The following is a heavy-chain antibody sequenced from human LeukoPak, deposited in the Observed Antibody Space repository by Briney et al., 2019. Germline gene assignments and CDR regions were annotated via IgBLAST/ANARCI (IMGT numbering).Heavy chain of an antibody. D-gene: IGHD6-13*01. CDR1: GFTFSSYS. Sequence: PGGSLRLSCAASGFTFSSYSMSWVRQAPGKGLEWVASISSSSSYIYYADSVKGRFTISRDNAKNSLYLQMNSLRAEDTAVYYCARASSIAAAGSFDYWGQGTLVTVSS. CDR2: ISSSSSYI. V-gene: IGHV3-21*01. J-gene: IGHJ4*02. CDR3: ARASSIAAAGSFDY.